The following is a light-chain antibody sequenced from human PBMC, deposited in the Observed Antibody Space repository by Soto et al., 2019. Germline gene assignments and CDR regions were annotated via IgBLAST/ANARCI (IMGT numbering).Light chain of an antibody. Sequence: DIQMTQSPSTLSASVGDRVTITCRASQSISSWLSWYQQKPGKAPKLLIYKASSLESGVPSRFSGSGSGTEFTLTISSLQPDDYATYYCQKYTSFPWTFGQGTKVEIK. CDR2: KAS. J-gene: IGKJ1*01. V-gene: IGKV1-5*03. CDR1: QSISSW. CDR3: QKYTSFPWT.